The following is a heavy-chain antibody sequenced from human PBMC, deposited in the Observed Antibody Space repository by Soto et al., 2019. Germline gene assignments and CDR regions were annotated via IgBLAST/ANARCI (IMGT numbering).Heavy chain of an antibody. CDR3: ARGVLEWLLRDSYYYDMDV. CDR1: GDSISSSY. V-gene: IGHV4-59*01. D-gene: IGHD3-3*01. J-gene: IGHJ6*03. Sequence: QVQLQESGPGLVKPSETLSLTCTVSGDSISSSYWNWIRQAPGKGLEWIGYIDDTGSTNYNPSLNSRVTLSVDPPKNQYTLKLSAVTAADTAVYYCARGVLEWLLRDSYYYDMDVWDKGNTVTVSS. CDR2: IDDTGST.